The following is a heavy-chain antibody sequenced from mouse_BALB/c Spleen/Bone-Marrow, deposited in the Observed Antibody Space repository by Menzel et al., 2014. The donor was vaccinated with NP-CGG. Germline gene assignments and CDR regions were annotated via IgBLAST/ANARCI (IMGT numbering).Heavy chain of an antibody. Sequence: EVKLQESGGGLVRPGGSLKLSCAASGFTFSNYGMSWVRQTPDKRLELAATINGNGGNTYYPDSVKGRFTISRDTAKNTLYLQMSSLKSEETAMYYCVRGNYGNYVDYFDFWGQGTTLTVSS. V-gene: IGHV5-6-3*01. D-gene: IGHD2-1*01. CDR2: INGNGGNT. CDR1: GFTFSNYG. CDR3: VRGNYGNYVDYFDF. J-gene: IGHJ2*01.